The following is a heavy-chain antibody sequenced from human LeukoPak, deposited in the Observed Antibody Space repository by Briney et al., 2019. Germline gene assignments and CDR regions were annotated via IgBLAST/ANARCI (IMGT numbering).Heavy chain of an antibody. Sequence: GGSLRLSCAASGFTFSSYSMNWVRQAPGKGLEWVSSISSGSSYIYYADSVKGRFTISRDNAKNSLYLQMNSLRAEDTAVYYCARIWDFWSGYSPSFDYWGQGTLVTVSS. J-gene: IGHJ4*02. V-gene: IGHV3-21*01. D-gene: IGHD3-3*01. CDR1: GFTFSSYS. CDR3: ARIWDFWSGYSPSFDY. CDR2: ISSGSSYI.